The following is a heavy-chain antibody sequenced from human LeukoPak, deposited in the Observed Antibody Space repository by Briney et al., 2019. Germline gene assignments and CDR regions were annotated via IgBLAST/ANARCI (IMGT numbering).Heavy chain of an antibody. D-gene: IGHD6-13*01. V-gene: IGHV3-33*01. CDR2: IWYDGSNK. CDR1: GFTFSSYG. CDR3: ARAVSSWPHERFDY. Sequence: GGSLRLSCAASGFTFSSYGMHWVRQAPGKGLEWVAVIWYDGSNKYYADSVKGRFTISRDNSKNTLYLQMNSLRAEDTAVYYCARAVSSWPHERFDYWGQGALVTVSS. J-gene: IGHJ4*02.